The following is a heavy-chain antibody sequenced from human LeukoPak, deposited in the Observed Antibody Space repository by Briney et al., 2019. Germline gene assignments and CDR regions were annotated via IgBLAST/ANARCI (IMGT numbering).Heavy chain of an antibody. CDR2: ISGSGGST. Sequence: GGSLRLSCAASEFSVGSNYMSWVRQAPGKGLEWVSGISGSGGSTYYADSVKGRFTISRDDSKKTLYLQMNSLRAEDTAVYYCAKSGLNRFDYWGQGILVTVSS. D-gene: IGHD3-3*01. CDR1: EFSVGSNY. J-gene: IGHJ4*02. CDR3: AKSGLNRFDY. V-gene: IGHV3-23*01.